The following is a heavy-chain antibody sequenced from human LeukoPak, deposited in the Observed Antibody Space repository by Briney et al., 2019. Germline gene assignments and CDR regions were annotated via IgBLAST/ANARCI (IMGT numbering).Heavy chain of an antibody. CDR3: ARDPMADFDY. Sequence: PGGSLRLSCAASGFTFSTYAMHWVRQAPGKGLEWVAVISNDGRNKIYADSVKGRFTISRDNSKNTLFLQMNSLRTEDTAVYYCARDPMADFDYWGQGSLVTVSS. CDR2: ISNDGRNK. D-gene: IGHD2-8*01. J-gene: IGHJ4*02. V-gene: IGHV3-30*04. CDR1: GFTFSTYA.